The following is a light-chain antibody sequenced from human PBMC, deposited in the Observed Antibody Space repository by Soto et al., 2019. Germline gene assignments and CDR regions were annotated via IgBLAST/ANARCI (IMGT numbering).Light chain of an antibody. Sequence: EIVLTQSPATLCLSPGERATLSCRASQSVSIYLAWYQQKPGQAPRLLIYDASNRASGIPARFSGSGSGTDFTLTISSLEPEDFAVYYCQQRSKWPSLTFGGGTKVEIK. CDR3: QQRSKWPSLT. J-gene: IGKJ4*01. V-gene: IGKV3-11*01. CDR1: QSVSIY. CDR2: DAS.